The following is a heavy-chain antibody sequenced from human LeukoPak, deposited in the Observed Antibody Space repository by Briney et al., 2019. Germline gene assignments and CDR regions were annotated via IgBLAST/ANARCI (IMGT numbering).Heavy chain of an antibody. Sequence: GGSLRLSCAASGFTFSSYEMNWVRQAPGKGLEWVSYISSSGSTIYYADSAKGRFTISRDNAKNSLYLQMNSLRAEDTAVYYCARADSSSWYLNYYYYYGMDVWGQGTTVTVSS. D-gene: IGHD6-13*01. CDR2: ISSSGSTI. V-gene: IGHV3-48*03. CDR3: ARADSSSWYLNYYYYYGMDV. J-gene: IGHJ6*02. CDR1: GFTFSSYE.